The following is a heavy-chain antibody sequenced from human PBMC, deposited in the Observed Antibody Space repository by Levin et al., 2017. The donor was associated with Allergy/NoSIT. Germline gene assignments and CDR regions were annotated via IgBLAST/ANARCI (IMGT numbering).Heavy chain of an antibody. Sequence: GGSLRLSCAASGFTVSSNYMSWVRQAPGKGLEWVSVIYSGGSTYYADSVKGRFTISRDNSKNTLYLQMNSLRAEDTAVYYCARPYNNNPGIAAAQTNYGMDVWGQGTTVTFSS. V-gene: IGHV3-53*01. CDR3: ARPYNNNPGIAAAQTNYGMDV. CDR1: GFTVSSNY. CDR2: IYSGGST. J-gene: IGHJ6*02. D-gene: IGHD6-13*01.